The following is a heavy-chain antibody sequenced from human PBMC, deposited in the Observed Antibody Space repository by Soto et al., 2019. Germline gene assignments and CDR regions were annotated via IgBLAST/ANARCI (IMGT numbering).Heavy chain of an antibody. Sequence: GGSLRLSCAASGFTFSDYYMSWIRQVPGKGPEWVSYISSSSGHTNYADSVRGRFAISRDNAKNSLFLQMNSLRAEDTAVYYCARGQDSGGFIWGQGILVTVPS. CDR3: ARGQDSGGFI. J-gene: IGHJ4*02. CDR2: ISSSSGHT. CDR1: GFTFSDYY. V-gene: IGHV3-11*06. D-gene: IGHD1-26*01.